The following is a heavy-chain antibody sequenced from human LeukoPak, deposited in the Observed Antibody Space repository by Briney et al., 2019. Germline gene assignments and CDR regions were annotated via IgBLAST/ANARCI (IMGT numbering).Heavy chain of an antibody. J-gene: IGHJ4*02. CDR3: ARDPRPYGTVDY. V-gene: IGHV1-18*01. CDR2: ISAYNGNT. Sequence: ASVKVSCTASGYTFTSYGISWVRQAPGQGLEWMGWISAYNGNTNYAQKLQGRVTMTTDTSTSTAYMELRSLRSDDTAVYYCARDPRPYGTVDYWGQGTLVTVSS. D-gene: IGHD3-10*01. CDR1: GYTFTSYG.